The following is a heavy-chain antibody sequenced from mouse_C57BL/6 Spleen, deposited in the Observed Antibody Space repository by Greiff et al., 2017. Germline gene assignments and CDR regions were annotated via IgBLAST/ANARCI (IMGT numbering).Heavy chain of an antibody. D-gene: IGHD3-1*01. CDR2: ISYDGSN. CDR1: GYSITSGYY. Sequence: VQLQQSGPGLVKPSQSLSLTCSVTGYSITSGYYWNWIRQFPGNKLEWMGYISYDGSNNYNPSLKNRISITRDTSKNQFFLKLNSVTTEDTATYYCARDRGTVKYFDVWGTGTTVTVSS. V-gene: IGHV3-6*01. CDR3: ARDRGTVKYFDV. J-gene: IGHJ1*03.